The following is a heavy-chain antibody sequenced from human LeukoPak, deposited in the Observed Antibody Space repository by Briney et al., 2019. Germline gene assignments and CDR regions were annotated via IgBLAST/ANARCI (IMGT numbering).Heavy chain of an antibody. J-gene: IGHJ4*02. CDR1: GFTFNNYD. V-gene: IGHV3-30*18. CDR2: ISHDGSNK. D-gene: IGHD6-13*01. Sequence: GGSLRLSCAASGFTFNNYDMHWVRQAPGKGLEWVAVISHDGSNKYYADSVKGRFTISRDNSKNTLYLQMNSLRAEDTAVYYCAKDRYSGLNTIDYWGQGTLVTVSS. CDR3: AKDRYSGLNTIDY.